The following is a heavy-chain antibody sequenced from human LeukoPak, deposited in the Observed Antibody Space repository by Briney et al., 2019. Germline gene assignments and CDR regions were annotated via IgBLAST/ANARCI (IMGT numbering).Heavy chain of an antibody. CDR1: GYTFTTYG. D-gene: IGHD5-12*01. CDR3: ISERGGGSFHH. J-gene: IGHJ4*02. CDR2: ISAYNGNT. Sequence: ASVKVSCKASGYTFTTYGLSWVRQAPGQGLEWMGWISAYNGNTKYAQQFQGRVTMTRDTSASTAYMELRSLRSDDTAIYYCISERGGGSFHHWGQGTLVTVSS. V-gene: IGHV1-18*01.